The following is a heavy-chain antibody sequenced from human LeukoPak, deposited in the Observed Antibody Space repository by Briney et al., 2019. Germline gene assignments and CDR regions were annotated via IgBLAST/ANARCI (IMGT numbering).Heavy chain of an antibody. J-gene: IGHJ3*02. CDR3: ARAAYQLPRAANAFDI. V-gene: IGHV3-9*01. D-gene: IGHD2-2*01. Sequence: GGSLRLSCAASGFTFDDYAMHWVRQAPGKGLEWVSGISWNSGSIGYADSVKGRFTISRDNAKNSLYLQMNSLRAEDTAVYYCARAAYQLPRAANAFDIWGQGTMVTVSS. CDR1: GFTFDDYA. CDR2: ISWNSGSI.